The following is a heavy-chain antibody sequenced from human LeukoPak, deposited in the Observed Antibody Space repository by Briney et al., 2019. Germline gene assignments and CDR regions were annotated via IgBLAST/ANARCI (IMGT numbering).Heavy chain of an antibody. CDR3: ARRRYYDGSGYLE. V-gene: IGHV4-39*01. CDR1: GDSVSRSDSY. Sequence: SETLSLTCSVSGDSVSRSDSYWDWIRQPPGKGLEWIGTIYYSGRTYYSPSLKSRVTMSVDPSNNQFSLNLRSVTAADTALYYCARRRYYDGSGYLEWGQGTLLSVST. CDR2: IYYSGRT. J-gene: IGHJ1*01. D-gene: IGHD3-22*01.